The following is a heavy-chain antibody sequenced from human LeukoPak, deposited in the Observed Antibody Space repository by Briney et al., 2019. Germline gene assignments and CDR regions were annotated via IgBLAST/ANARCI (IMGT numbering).Heavy chain of an antibody. CDR2: INPNSGGT. CDR3: ARGHRRIAAALEYFQH. Sequence: GASVKVSCKASGYTFTGYYMHWVRQAPGQGLEWMGRINPNSGGTNYAQKFQGRVTMTRDTSISTAYMELSRLRSDDTAVYYCARGHRRIAAALEYFQHWGQGTLVTVSS. CDR1: GYTFTGYY. V-gene: IGHV1-2*06. J-gene: IGHJ1*01. D-gene: IGHD6-13*01.